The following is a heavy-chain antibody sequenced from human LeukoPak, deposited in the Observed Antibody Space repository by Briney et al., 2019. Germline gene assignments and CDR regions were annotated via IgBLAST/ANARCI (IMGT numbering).Heavy chain of an antibody. D-gene: IGHD1-14*01. CDR2: IIPIFGTA. CDR3: ARDRFLRRPEPADY. CDR1: GGTFSSYA. V-gene: IGHV1-69*06. Sequence: SVKVSCKASGGTFSSYAISWVRQAPGQGLEWMGGIIPIFGTANYAQKFQGRVTITADKSTSTAYMELSSLRSEDTALYYCARDRFLRRPEPADYWGQGTLVTVSS. J-gene: IGHJ4*02.